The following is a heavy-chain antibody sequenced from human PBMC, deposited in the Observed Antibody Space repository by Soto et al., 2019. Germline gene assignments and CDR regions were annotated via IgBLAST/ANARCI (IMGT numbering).Heavy chain of an antibody. CDR1: GFNFNLFT. CDR2: VSNDGNNK. V-gene: IGHV3-30-3*01. Sequence: QVQLVESGGGVVQPGTSLRLSCTASGFNFNLFTAHWVRQAPGKGLDWVAVVSNDGNNKYYADSVKGRFTISRDNSKNTLYLQINSLRTEDTALYYCARGNMDVWGRGTTVIVSS. J-gene: IGHJ6*02. CDR3: ARGNMDV.